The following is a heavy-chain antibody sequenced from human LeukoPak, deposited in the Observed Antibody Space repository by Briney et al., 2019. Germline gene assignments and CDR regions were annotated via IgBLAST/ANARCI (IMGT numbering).Heavy chain of an antibody. J-gene: IGHJ4*02. CDR1: GGSISSYY. CDR3: ARRASNYDYVWGSYRHSSYFDY. CDR2: IYYSGST. V-gene: IGHV4-59*12. Sequence: SETLSLTCTVSGGSISSYYWSWIRQPPGKGLEWIGYIYYSGSTNYNPSLKSRVTISVDTSKNQFSLKLSSVTAADTAVYYCARRASNYDYVWGSYRHSSYFDYWGQGTLVTVSS. D-gene: IGHD3-16*02.